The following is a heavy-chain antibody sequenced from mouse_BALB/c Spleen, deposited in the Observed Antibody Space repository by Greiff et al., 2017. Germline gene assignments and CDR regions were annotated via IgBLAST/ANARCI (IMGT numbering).Heavy chain of an antibody. CDR3: ARGGDRGFAY. CDR2: ISYSGST. Sequence: DVQLQESGPGLVKPSQSLSLTCTVTGYSITSDYAWNWIRQFPGNKLEWMGYISYSGSTSYNPSLKSRISITRDTSKNQFFLQLNSVTTEDTATYYCARGGDRGFAYWGQGTLVTVSA. CDR1: GYSITSDYA. V-gene: IGHV3-2*02. J-gene: IGHJ3*01. D-gene: IGHD3-3*01.